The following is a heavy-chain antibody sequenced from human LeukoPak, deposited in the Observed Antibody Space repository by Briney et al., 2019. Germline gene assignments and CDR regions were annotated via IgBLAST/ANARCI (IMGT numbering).Heavy chain of an antibody. Sequence: SETLSLTCTVSGGSIGSYYWSWIRQPPGKGLEWIGYIYYSGSTNYNPSLKSRVTISVDTSKNQFSLKLSSVTAADTAVYYCARQTSRSSWSNNWFDPWGQGTLVTVSS. V-gene: IGHV4-59*08. CDR1: GGSIGSYY. J-gene: IGHJ5*02. CDR2: IYYSGST. D-gene: IGHD6-13*01. CDR3: ARQTSRSSWSNNWFDP.